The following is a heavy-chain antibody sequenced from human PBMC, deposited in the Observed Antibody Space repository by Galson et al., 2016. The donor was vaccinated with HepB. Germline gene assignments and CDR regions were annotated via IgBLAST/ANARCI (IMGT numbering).Heavy chain of an antibody. J-gene: IGHJ1*01. V-gene: IGHV4-31*03. CDR3: ARDGAAAGTSHEYFRH. Sequence: TLSLTCTISGDSITDGGYYWSWIRQHPVKGLEWIGYIYYSGNTYYNPSLRGRVSMSVNTSKNQFSLRLSSVTAADTAVYYYARDGAAAGTSHEYFRHWGQGTLVTVSS. D-gene: IGHD6-13*01. CDR1: GDSITDGGYY. CDR2: IYYSGNT.